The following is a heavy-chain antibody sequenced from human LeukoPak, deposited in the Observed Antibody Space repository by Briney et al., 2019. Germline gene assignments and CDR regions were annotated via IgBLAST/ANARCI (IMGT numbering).Heavy chain of an antibody. CDR2: ISHDGNIK. D-gene: IGHD3-22*01. V-gene: IGHV3-30*04. CDR3: ARAKYYDSRGYSVREAYDI. Sequence: GGSLRLSCTASGFTFSSYMMHWVRRAPGKGLEWVAVISHDGNIKYHADSMKDRFTISRDNSRSTLYLQMNNLRPEDTAVYSCARAKYYDSRGYSVREAYDIWGQGTMVTVSS. J-gene: IGHJ3*02. CDR1: GFTFSSYM.